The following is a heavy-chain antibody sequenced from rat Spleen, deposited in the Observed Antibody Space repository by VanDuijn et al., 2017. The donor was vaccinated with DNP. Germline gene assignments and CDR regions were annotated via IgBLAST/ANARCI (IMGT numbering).Heavy chain of an antibody. CDR2: IANGGGGT. CDR3: ARATYYYSSWAMDA. J-gene: IGHJ4*01. Sequence: EVQLVESGGDLVQPGRSLKLSCVASEITFSNYWMTWIRQVPGKGLEWIASIANGGGGTYYPHSVKGRFTISRDNAKNTLYLQINSLRSEDTATYYCARATYYYSSWAMDAWGQGTSVTVSS. V-gene: IGHV5-31*01. D-gene: IGHD1-2*01. CDR1: EITFSNYW.